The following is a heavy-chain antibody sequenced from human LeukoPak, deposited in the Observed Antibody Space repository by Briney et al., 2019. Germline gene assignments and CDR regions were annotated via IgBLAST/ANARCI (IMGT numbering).Heavy chain of an antibody. D-gene: IGHD4-11*01. J-gene: IGHJ6*03. V-gene: IGHV4-4*07. CDR3: ARAGSNYGFKNPYYYYYMDV. CDR1: GGSISSYY. Sequence: SETLSLTCTVSGGSISSYYWSWIRQPAGKGLEWIGRIYTSGSTNYNPSLKSRVTVSVDTSKNQFSLKLSSVTAADTAVYYCARAGSNYGFKNPYYYYYMDVWGKGTTVTVSS. CDR2: IYTSGST.